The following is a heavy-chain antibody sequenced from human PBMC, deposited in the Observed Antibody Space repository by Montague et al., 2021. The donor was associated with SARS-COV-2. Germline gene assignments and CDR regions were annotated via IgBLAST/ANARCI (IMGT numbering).Heavy chain of an antibody. J-gene: IGHJ4*01. CDR3: ARWIVTSRYFDS. CDR1: GDSVSRIGVG. CDR2: TYYTSKWNN. Sequence: CAISGDSVSRIGVGWNWIRQSPSRGLEWLGRTYYTSKWNNDYTISVKSRISISPDTSKNQFSLQLKSVTPEDTAVYYCARWIVTSRYFDSWGQGILVTVSS. V-gene: IGHV6-1*01. D-gene: IGHD2-21*01.